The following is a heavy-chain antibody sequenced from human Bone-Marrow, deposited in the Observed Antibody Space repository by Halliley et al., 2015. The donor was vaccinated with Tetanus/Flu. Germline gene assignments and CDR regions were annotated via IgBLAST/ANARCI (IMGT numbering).Heavy chain of an antibody. Sequence: KGLEWFGEIYHSGPANYTPSLKNRVPISVDKSQNQFSLYLPSVTAADTAVYYCARERGEILDYRGQGALVTVSS. CDR3: ARERGEILDY. D-gene: IGHD3-16*01. J-gene: IGHJ4*02. V-gene: IGHV4-4*02. CDR2: IYHSGPA.